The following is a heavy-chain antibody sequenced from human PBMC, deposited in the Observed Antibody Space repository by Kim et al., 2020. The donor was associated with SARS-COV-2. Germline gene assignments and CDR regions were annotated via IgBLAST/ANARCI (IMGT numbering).Heavy chain of an antibody. Sequence: YAQTLQGRVTVTRDTSTTIVYMELSRLSSDDTAVYYCARELTGRGWFDPWGQGTLVTVSS. CDR3: ARELTGRGWFDP. J-gene: IGHJ5*02. D-gene: IGHD7-27*01. V-gene: IGHV1-46*01.